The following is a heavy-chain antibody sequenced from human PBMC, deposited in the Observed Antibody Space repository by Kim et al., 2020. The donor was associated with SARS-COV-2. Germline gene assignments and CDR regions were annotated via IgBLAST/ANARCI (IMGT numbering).Heavy chain of an antibody. CDR3: ARRRIGAADTDS. D-gene: IGHD6-13*01. Sequence: SYTPAPKSRVTISVDPSPNQFSLKLSSVTAADTAVYYCARRRIGAADTDSWGQGTRVSVSS. V-gene: IGHV4-39*01. J-gene: IGHJ4*02.